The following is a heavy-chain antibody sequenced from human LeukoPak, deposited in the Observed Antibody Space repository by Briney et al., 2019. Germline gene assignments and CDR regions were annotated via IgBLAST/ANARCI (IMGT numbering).Heavy chain of an antibody. CDR2: ISSSSSTI. V-gene: IGHV3-48*01. CDR1: GFTFSSYS. Sequence: PGGSLRLSCAASGFTFSSYSMNWVRQAPGKGLEWVSYISSSSSTIYYADSVKGRFTISRDNAKNSLYLQMNSLRAEDTAVYYCARDGYSSSWCSSGISGIDYWGQGTLVTVSS. D-gene: IGHD6-13*01. J-gene: IGHJ4*02. CDR3: ARDGYSSSWCSSGISGIDY.